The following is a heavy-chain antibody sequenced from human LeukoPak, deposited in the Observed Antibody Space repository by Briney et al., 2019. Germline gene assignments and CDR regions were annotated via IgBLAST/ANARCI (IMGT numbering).Heavy chain of an antibody. D-gene: IGHD6-19*01. CDR3: VRDRWPGLGDF. V-gene: IGHV3-66*01. J-gene: IGHJ6*02. CDR2: VYSGGLT. CDR1: GFIVSENY. Sequence: GGSLRLSCAASGFIVSENYMSWVRQAPGKGLEWVSTVYSGGLTFYADPVKGRFTISRDNSKNTLYLQMSSLRAEDAAVYYCVRDRWPGLGDFWGQGTTVTVSS.